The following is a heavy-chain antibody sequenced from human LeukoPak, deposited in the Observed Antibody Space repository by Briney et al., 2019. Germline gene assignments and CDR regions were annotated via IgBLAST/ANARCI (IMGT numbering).Heavy chain of an antibody. V-gene: IGHV4-59*01. CDR2: IYYSGST. CDR3: ARVPTIFGVVVSWFDL. D-gene: IGHD3-3*01. CDR1: GGSISSYY. J-gene: IGHJ5*02. Sequence: SETLSLTCTVSGGSISSYYLSWIRQPPGKGLEWIGYIYYSGSTNYNPSLKSRVTISVDTSKNQFSLKLSSVTAADTAVYYCARVPTIFGVVVSWFDLWGQGTLVTVSS.